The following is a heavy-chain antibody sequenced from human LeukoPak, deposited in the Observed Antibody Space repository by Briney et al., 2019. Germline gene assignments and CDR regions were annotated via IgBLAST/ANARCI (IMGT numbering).Heavy chain of an antibody. J-gene: IGHJ4*01. Sequence: GGSLRLSCAASGFTFSNAWMSWVRQAPGKGLEWVGRIKSKTDGATTDYAAPVKGRFTISRGDSKNTLYLQMNSLKTEDTAVYYCTRELGAFDYWGQEPWSPSPQ. CDR2: IKSKTDGATT. CDR1: GFTFSNAW. D-gene: IGHD1-26*01. CDR3: TRELGAFDY. V-gene: IGHV3-15*01.